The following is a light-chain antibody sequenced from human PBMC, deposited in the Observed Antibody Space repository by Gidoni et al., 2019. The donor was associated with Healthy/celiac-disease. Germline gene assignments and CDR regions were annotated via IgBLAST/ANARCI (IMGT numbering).Light chain of an antibody. CDR1: QSVLYSSKNKNY. J-gene: IGKJ2*01. CDR3: QQYYSTPQT. CDR2: WAS. Sequence: DIVLTQSPHSLAVSLGERATINCKSSQSVLYSSKNKNYLAWYQQKPGQPPKLLIYWASTRESGVPDRFSGSGSGTDFTLTISSLQAEDVAVYYCQQYYSTPQTFGQGTKLEIK. V-gene: IGKV4-1*01.